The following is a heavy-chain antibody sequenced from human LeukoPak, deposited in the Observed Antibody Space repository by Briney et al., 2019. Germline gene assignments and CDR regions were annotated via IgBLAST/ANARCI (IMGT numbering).Heavy chain of an antibody. CDR1: GFTFSSYS. CDR2: ISSSSSYI. D-gene: IGHD3-9*01. CDR3: ARMGAIWLTGHYFDY. J-gene: IGHJ4*02. V-gene: IGHV3-21*01. Sequence: GGSLRLSCAASGFTFSSYSMNWVRQAPGKGLEWVSSISSSSSYIYYADSVKGRFTISRDNAKNSLYLQMNSLRAEDTAVYYCARMGAIWLTGHYFDYWGQGTLVTVSS.